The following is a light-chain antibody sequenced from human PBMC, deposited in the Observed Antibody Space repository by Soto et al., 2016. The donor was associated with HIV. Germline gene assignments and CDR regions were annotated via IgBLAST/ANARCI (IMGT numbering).Light chain of an antibody. CDR1: NIGSKT. CDR2: DDG. CDR3: QVWDSSSDHYV. Sequence: SYVLTQPLSVSVAPGKTAKIPCAGDNIGSKTVDWYQQKPGQAPVLVVYDDGDRPSGIPERFSGSNSANTATLTIGGVEAGDEADYYCQVWDSSSDHYVFGTGTEVTVL. J-gene: IGLJ1*01. V-gene: IGLV3-21*03.